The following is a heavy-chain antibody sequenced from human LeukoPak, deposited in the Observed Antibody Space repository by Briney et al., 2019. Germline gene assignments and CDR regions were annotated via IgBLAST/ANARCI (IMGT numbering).Heavy chain of an antibody. D-gene: IGHD6-13*01. CDR3: ARYSSSWYFDY. Sequence: ASVKVSCKASGYTFTSYDINWVRQATGQGLEWMGWMNHNSGNTGYAQKFQGRVTMTRKISISTAYMELSSLRSEDTAVYYCARYSSSWYFDYWGQGTLVTVSS. J-gene: IGHJ4*02. CDR2: MNHNSGNT. CDR1: GYTFTSYD. V-gene: IGHV1-8*01.